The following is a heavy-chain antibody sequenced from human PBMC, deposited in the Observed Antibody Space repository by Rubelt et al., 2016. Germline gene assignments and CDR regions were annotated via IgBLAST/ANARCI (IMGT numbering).Heavy chain of an antibody. CDR3: ARPMYYYASSDDDY. J-gene: IGHJ4*02. D-gene: IGHD3-22*01. Sequence: MNWVRQASGKGLEWVGRIKGKADNYATAYAASVKGRFTISRDDSKNTAFLQMNSLKTDDTAVYYCARPMYYYASSDDDYWGQGTLVTVSS. CDR2: IKGKADNYAT. V-gene: IGHV3-73*01.